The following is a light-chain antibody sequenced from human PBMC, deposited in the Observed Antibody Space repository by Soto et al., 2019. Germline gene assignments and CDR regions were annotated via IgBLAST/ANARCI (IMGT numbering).Light chain of an antibody. CDR2: DAS. Sequence: EIVLTQSPATLSLSPGERATLSCRASQSVSSYLAWYQQKPGQAPRLLIYDASNRATGIPARFSGSGSGTDFTLTISSLEPEEYAVYYCQLRRNWPPLTFGGVTKVEI. V-gene: IGKV3-11*01. J-gene: IGKJ4*01. CDR3: QLRRNWPPLT. CDR1: QSVSSY.